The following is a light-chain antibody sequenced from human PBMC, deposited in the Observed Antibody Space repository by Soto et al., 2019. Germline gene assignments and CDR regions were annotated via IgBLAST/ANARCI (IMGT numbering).Light chain of an antibody. Sequence: EIVLTQSPDTLSLSPGEGATLSCRASQSVDNSFAWYQQKAGQAPRLLIYDASKRATGVPARFSGSGSGTDFTLTISSLEPEDFAVYSCQQRRNWPLTFGGGTNIEIK. CDR2: DAS. CDR1: QSVDNS. J-gene: IGKJ4*01. V-gene: IGKV3-11*01. CDR3: QQRRNWPLT.